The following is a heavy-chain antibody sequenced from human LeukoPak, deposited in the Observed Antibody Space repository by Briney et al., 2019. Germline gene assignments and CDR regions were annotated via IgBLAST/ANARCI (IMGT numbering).Heavy chain of an antibody. J-gene: IGHJ3*02. CDR2: IYYSGST. D-gene: IGHD1-26*01. V-gene: IGHV4-59*08. CDR1: GGSISSYY. Sequence: PSETLSLTCTASGGSISSYYWSWIRQPPGKGLEWIGYIYYSGSTNYNPSLKSRVTISVDTSKNQFSLKLSSVTAADTAVYYCARRELLGAFDIWGQGTMVTVSS. CDR3: ARRELLGAFDI.